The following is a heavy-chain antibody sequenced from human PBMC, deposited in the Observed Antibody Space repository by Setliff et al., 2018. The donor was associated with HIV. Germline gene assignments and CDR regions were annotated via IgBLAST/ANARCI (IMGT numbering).Heavy chain of an antibody. CDR2: IVPVFGIG. D-gene: IGHD3-10*01. V-gene: IGHV1-69*13. Sequence: SVKVSCKASGYSLSTYAISWVRQAPGQGLEWMGGIVPVFGIGRSPQKFQGRVIITADESTSTAYMELSSVTAADTAVYYCARESMLRGLRHAVDIWGQGTMVTVSS. CDR1: GYSLSTYA. J-gene: IGHJ3*02. CDR3: ARESMLRGLRHAVDI.